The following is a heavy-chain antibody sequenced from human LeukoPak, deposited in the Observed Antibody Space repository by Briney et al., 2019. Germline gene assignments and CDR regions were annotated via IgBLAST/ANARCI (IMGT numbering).Heavy chain of an antibody. Sequence: SETLSLTCIVSGDSISSYYWSWIRQPPGKGLEWIGYIYNSGSTNYNPSLKSRVTISVDTSKNQFSLKLSSVTAADTAVYYCARRRLAPDYYYYYMDVWGKGTTVTVSS. D-gene: IGHD3-3*02. CDR2: IYNSGST. J-gene: IGHJ6*03. V-gene: IGHV4-59*08. CDR3: ARRRLAPDYYYYYMDV. CDR1: GDSISSYY.